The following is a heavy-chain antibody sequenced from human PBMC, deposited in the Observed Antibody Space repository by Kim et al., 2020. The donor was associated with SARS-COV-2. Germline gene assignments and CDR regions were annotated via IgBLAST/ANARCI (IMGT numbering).Heavy chain of an antibody. D-gene: IGHD3-22*01. CDR2: IIGNTGNT. CDR1: GYTFSGFG. J-gene: IGHJ2*01. V-gene: IGHV1-18*01. CDR3: ARAEGYYDNRGFFHSYFDR. Sequence: ASVKVSCKASGYTFSGFGITWVRQAPGQGLEWLGRIIGNTGNTTYSQKIQGRVTMTRDTSSSTAYMELRSLRSDDTAVYCCARAEGYYDNRGFFHSYFDRWGRGTRVTVSS.